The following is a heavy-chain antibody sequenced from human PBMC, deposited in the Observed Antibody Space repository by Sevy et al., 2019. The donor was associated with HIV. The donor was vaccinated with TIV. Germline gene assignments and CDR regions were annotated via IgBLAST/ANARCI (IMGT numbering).Heavy chain of an antibody. CDR1: GYTFSSYG. J-gene: IGHJ6*02. CDR3: AREGYYYRSGTYRPPNYYGMDV. Sequence: ASVKVSCKASGYTFSSYGISWVRQAPGQGLEWMGWISDYNGYTNYAHKFQGRVTMSTETSTRTAYMELGSLRSDDTAVYFCAREGYYYRSGTYRPPNYYGMDVWGQGTGVTVSS. V-gene: IGHV1-18*01. D-gene: IGHD3-10*01. CDR2: ISDYNGYT.